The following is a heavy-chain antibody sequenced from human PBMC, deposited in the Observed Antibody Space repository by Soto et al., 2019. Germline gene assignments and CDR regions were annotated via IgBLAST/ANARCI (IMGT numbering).Heavy chain of an antibody. V-gene: IGHV3-23*01. Sequence: GGSLRLSCSASGFTFGSYAMTWVRQAPGKGLEWVSAISGSGGKTFYADSVKGRFTISRDNSKNTLFMQMNSLRAEDTAVYYCAKRLYDVSGFCHYWAQGTLVTVSS. CDR2: ISGSGGKT. D-gene: IGHD3-22*01. CDR1: GFTFGSYA. CDR3: AKRLYDVSGFCHY. J-gene: IGHJ4*02.